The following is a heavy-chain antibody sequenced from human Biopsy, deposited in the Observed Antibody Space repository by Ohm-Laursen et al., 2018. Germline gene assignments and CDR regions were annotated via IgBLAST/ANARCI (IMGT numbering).Heavy chain of an antibody. CDR2: IYNTETT. J-gene: IGHJ5*02. CDR1: GFTVYNNY. V-gene: IGHV4-39*01. CDR3: ARHPTGFWFDP. Sequence: LRLSCTASGFTVYNNYMTWVRQPPGKGLEWIGSIYNTETTFYNPSLKSRVTISVDTSTNQFSLKVSSVTAADTALYFCARHPTGFWFDPWGHGTLVTVSS.